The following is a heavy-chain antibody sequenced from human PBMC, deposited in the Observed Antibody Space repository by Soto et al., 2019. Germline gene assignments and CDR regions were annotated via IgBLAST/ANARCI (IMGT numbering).Heavy chain of an antibody. CDR3: ARRHSDSCYYFDY. J-gene: IGHJ4*02. CDR2: IRGSGGDT. CDR1: GFTCSFCA. Sequence: EVQLLESGGGLVQPGGSLRLSCAASGFTCSFCAMNWVRQAPGKGLEWVSSIRGSGGDTYYADSVKGRFTISRDYSKNILHLQMNSLRVEDTALYYCARRHSDSCYYFDYWGQGTLGTVSS. V-gene: IGHV3-23*01. D-gene: IGHD1-26*01.